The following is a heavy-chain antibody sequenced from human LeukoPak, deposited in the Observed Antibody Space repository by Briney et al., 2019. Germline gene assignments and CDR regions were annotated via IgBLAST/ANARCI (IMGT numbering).Heavy chain of an antibody. Sequence: GGSLRLSCAASGFTFSSYSMNWVRQAPGKGLEWVSSISSSSSYIYYADSVKGRFTISRDNAKNSLYLQMNSLRAEDTAVYYCARSGGYTYAYLDYWGQGTLVTVSS. D-gene: IGHD5-18*01. V-gene: IGHV3-21*01. CDR1: GFTFSSYS. CDR2: ISSSSSYI. CDR3: ARSGGYTYAYLDY. J-gene: IGHJ4*02.